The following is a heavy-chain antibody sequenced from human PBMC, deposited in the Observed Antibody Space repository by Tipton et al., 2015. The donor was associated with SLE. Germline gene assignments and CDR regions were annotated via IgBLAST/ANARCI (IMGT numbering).Heavy chain of an antibody. CDR1: GGSISSYY. Sequence: TLSLTCTVSGGSISSYYWSWIRQPAGKGLAWIGRIYISGSTNYTPSLKSRVTISVDTSKNQFSLKLSSVTAADTAVYYRARDRVVVNAFDIWGQGTMVTVSS. CDR3: ARDRVVVNAFDI. CDR2: IYISGST. J-gene: IGHJ3*02. D-gene: IGHD3-22*01. V-gene: IGHV4-4*07.